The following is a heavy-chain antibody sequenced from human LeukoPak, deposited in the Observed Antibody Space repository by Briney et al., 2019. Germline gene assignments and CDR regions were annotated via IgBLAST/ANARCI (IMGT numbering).Heavy chain of an antibody. CDR2: INHSGST. D-gene: IGHD3-22*01. V-gene: IGHV4-34*01. CDR1: GGSFSVYY. J-gene: IGHJ5*02. Sequence: SETLSLTCAVYGGSFSVYYWSWIRQPPGKGLEGIGEINHSGSTNYNPSLKSRVTISVDTSKNQFSLKLSSVTAADTAVYYCASECYDSSGNHWGQGTLVTVSS. CDR3: ASECYDSSGNH.